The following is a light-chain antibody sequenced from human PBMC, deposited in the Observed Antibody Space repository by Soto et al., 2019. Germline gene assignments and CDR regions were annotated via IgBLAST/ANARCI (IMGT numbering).Light chain of an antibody. CDR3: FLSYTDARPV. CDR1: TGAVTSGHY. V-gene: IGLV7-46*01. Sequence: QAVVTQEPSLTVSPGGTVTLTCGSSTGAVTSGHYPFWFQQKPGQAPRTLIYNTDNKHSWTPARFSGSLLGGKAALTLSGAQPEDEAEYYCFLSYTDARPVFGGGTQLTVL. CDR2: NTD. J-gene: IGLJ7*01.